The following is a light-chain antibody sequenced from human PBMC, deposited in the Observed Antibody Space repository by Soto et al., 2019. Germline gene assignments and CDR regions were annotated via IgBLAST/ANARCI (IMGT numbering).Light chain of an antibody. J-gene: IGLJ3*02. CDR3: QTWGTGIQV. Sequence: QSVLTQSPSASASLGASVRLTCTLSSGHSNYAIAWHRQQPEKGPQYLMRINSDGSHSKGDGIPDRFSGSRSGAERYLTISRLQSEDEADYYCQTWGTGIQVFGGGTKVTVL. CDR1: SGHSNYA. CDR2: INSDGSH. V-gene: IGLV4-69*01.